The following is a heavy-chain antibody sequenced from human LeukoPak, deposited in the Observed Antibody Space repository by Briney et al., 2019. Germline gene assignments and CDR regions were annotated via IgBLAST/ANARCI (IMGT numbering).Heavy chain of an antibody. CDR2: IYYRGST. V-gene: IGHV4-59*01. Sequence: SETLSLTCTVSGGSISSYYLTWIRQPPGKGLEWIGDIYYRGSTNYNPSLKSRVTISVDTSKNQFSLKLSSVTAADTAVYYCARGQVFLDFWGQGTLVTVSS. CDR1: GGSISSYY. J-gene: IGHJ4*02. CDR3: ARGQVFLDF.